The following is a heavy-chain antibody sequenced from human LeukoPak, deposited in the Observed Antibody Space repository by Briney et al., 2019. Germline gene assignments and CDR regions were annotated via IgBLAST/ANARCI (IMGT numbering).Heavy chain of an antibody. Sequence: GGSLRLSCAASGFNIRDHYMSWVRQAPGKGLEWVANIKPDGGNKYYVDSVKGRFTISRDNANKSLSLQMSSLRAEDTAVYYCARESTGERPGCWGQGTLVTVSS. D-gene: IGHD1-1*01. CDR2: IKPDGGNK. V-gene: IGHV3-7*01. CDR1: GFNIRDHY. CDR3: ARESTGERPGC. J-gene: IGHJ4*02.